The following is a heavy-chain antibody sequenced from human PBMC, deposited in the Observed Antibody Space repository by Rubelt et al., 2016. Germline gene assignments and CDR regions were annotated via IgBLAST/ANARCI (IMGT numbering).Heavy chain of an antibody. Sequence: QVQLQESGPGLVKPSETLSLTCTVSGYSISSGYYWGWIRQPPGEGLEWNGSIYHSQRTYYNPSLKSRGTISVDTSKNQFSLKLSSVTAADTAVYYCARDHSSGWYLEGFFDYWGQGTLVTVSS. CDR3: ARDHSSGWYLEGFFDY. CDR1: GYSISSGYY. J-gene: IGHJ4*02. CDR2: IYHSQRT. D-gene: IGHD6-19*01. V-gene: IGHV4-38-2*02.